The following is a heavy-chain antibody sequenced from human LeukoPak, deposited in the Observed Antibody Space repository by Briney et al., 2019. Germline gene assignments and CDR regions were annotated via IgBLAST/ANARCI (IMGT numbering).Heavy chain of an antibody. D-gene: IGHD1-26*01. CDR2: ISYDGSNK. V-gene: IGHV3-30-3*01. J-gene: IGHJ4*02. Sequence: GRSLRLSCAASGFTFSSYAMHWVRQAPGKGLEWVAVISYDGSNKYYADSVEGRFTISRDNSKNTLYLQINILRAEDTAVYYFSRGHEWHLLPLSVYWGQGTLVTVSS. CDR1: GFTFSSYA. CDR3: SRGHEWHLLPLSVY.